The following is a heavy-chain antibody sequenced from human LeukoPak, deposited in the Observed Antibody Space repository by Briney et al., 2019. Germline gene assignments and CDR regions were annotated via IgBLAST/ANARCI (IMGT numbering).Heavy chain of an antibody. D-gene: IGHD4-17*01. CDR3: ARVLTVTFDS. V-gene: IGHV3-33*08. CDR2: DGNVK. CDR1: GFTFSSYS. J-gene: IGHJ4*02. Sequence: GGSLRLSCAASGFTFSSYSMNWVRQAPGKGLEWVALDGNVKVYADSVKGRFTISRDNSKNTLYLEMNSLRVEDTAVYYCARVLTVTFDSWGQGTLVTVSS.